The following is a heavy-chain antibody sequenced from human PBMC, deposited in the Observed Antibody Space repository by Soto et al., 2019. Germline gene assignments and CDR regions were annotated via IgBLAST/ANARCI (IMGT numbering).Heavy chain of an antibody. CDR1: GFTFSSYA. D-gene: IGHD3-9*01. V-gene: IGHV3-23*01. CDR3: AKGILTGYYYYYGMDV. Sequence: PGGSLRLSCAASGFTFSSYAMSWVRQAPGKGLEWVSAISGSGGSTYYADSVKGRFTISRDNSKNTLYLQMNSLRAEDTAVYYCAKGILTGYYYYYGMDVWGQGTTVTVSS. J-gene: IGHJ6*02. CDR2: ISGSGGST.